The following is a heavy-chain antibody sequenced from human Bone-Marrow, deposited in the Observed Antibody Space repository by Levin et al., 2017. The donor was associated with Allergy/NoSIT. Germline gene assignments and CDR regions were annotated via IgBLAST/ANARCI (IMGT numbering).Heavy chain of an antibody. V-gene: IGHV3-33*01. CDR2: IWYDGSHK. Sequence: GGSLRLSCAASGFTVSAFGMHWVRQAPGRGLEWVAVIWYDGSHKFYADSVKGRFTISRDNSKNTLYLQMNSLRAEDTAVYYCTRDRGEWGQFYFDYWGQGILVTVSS. D-gene: IGHD1-26*01. J-gene: IGHJ4*02. CDR1: GFTVSAFG. CDR3: TRDRGEWGQFYFDY.